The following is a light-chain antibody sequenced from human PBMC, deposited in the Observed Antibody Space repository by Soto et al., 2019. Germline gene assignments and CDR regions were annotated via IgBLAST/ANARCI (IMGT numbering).Light chain of an antibody. CDR2: KAS. CDR3: QYINGYPPIN. Sequence: DIQITHSPSSVSVSVGDRVAITFLASQGITSYLAWYQQKPGKAPMLLIYKASTLQSGVPSRFSGSGSGTEFTLTISSLQPEDFATYYCQYINGYPPINFGQGTRLAIK. CDR1: QGITSY. V-gene: IGKV1-9*01. J-gene: IGKJ5*01.